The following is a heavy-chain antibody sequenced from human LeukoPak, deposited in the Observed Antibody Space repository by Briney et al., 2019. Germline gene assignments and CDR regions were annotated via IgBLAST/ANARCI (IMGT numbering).Heavy chain of an antibody. D-gene: IGHD1-26*01. CDR3: ARVSGSYFPFDY. CDR2: INSDGSST. CDR1: GFTFSSYW. J-gene: IGHJ4*02. V-gene: IGHV3-74*01. Sequence: GGSLRLSCAASGFTFSSYWMHWVRHAPGKGLVWVSRINSDGSSTSYADSVKGRFTISRDNAKNTLYLQMNSLRAEDTAVYYCARVSGSYFPFDYWGQGTLVTVSS.